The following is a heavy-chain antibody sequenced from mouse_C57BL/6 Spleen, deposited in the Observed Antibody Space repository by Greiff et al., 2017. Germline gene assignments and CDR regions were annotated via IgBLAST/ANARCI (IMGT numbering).Heavy chain of an antibody. CDR3: ARDAIYYDYGYYAMDY. CDR1: GFTFSDYY. D-gene: IGHD2-4*01. CDR2: INYDGSST. V-gene: IGHV5-16*01. J-gene: IGHJ4*01. Sequence: EVKLVESEGGLVQPGSSMKLSCTASGFTFSDYYMAWVRQVPEKGLEWVANINYDGSSTYYLDSLKSRFIISRDNAKNILYLQMSSLKSEDTATYYCARDAIYYDYGYYAMDYWGQGTSVTVSS.